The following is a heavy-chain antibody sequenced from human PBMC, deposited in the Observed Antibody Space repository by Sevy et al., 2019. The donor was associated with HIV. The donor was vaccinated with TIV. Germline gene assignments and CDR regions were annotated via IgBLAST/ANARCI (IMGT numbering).Heavy chain of an antibody. CDR3: ARESRSITIFVVLAP. V-gene: IGHV3-30-3*01. D-gene: IGHD3-3*01. CDR1: GFTFSSYA. Sequence: GGSLRLSCAASGFTFSSYAMHWVRQAPGKGLEWVAVISYDGSNKYYADSVKGRFTISRDNSKNTLYLQMNSLRAEDTAVYYCARESRSITIFVVLAPWGQGTLVTVSS. CDR2: ISYDGSNK. J-gene: IGHJ5*02.